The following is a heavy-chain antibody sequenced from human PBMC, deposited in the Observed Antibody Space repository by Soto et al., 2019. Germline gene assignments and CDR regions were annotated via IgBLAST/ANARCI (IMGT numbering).Heavy chain of an antibody. Sequence: LRLSCAASGFTFSGYGMHWVRQAPGKGLECVAVISYDGSNKYYADSVKGRFTISRDNSKNTLYLQMNSLRAEDTAVYYGAKGDRYRSSWTDYWGQGYLVIVS. CDR2: ISYDGSNK. CDR1: GFTFSGYG. D-gene: IGHD6-13*01. V-gene: IGHV3-30*18. CDR3: AKGDRYRSSWTDY. J-gene: IGHJ4*02.